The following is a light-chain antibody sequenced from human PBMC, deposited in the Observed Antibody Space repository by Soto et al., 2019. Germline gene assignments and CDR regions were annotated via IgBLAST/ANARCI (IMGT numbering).Light chain of an antibody. Sequence: EIVMTQSPATLSVPPGERATLSCRASQSVGSNLAWYQQRPGQAPRLLIYGASTRATGVPARFSGSGSGTEFTLTISSLQSEDFGIYFCQQYNNWPPDRTFGQGTKVEIK. CDR2: GAS. V-gene: IGKV3-15*01. CDR1: QSVGSN. CDR3: QQYNNWPPDRT. J-gene: IGKJ1*01.